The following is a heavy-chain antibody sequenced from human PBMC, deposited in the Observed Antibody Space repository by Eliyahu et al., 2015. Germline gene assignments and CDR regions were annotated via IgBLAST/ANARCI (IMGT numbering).Heavy chain of an antibody. CDR1: GTSYY. J-gene: IGHJ1*01. CDR3: SSGTYYSSQH. Sequence: QVQLVQSGAEVKKPGASVKVSCKASGTSYYIHWVRQAPAQGLEWVGVIXPSTGGTAYAXKFQGRVTXTRDTSTSTVYMDLSSLRSEDTAVYYCSSGTYYSSQHWGQGTLVTVSS. V-gene: IGHV1-46*03. D-gene: IGHD1-26*01. CDR2: IXPSTGGT.